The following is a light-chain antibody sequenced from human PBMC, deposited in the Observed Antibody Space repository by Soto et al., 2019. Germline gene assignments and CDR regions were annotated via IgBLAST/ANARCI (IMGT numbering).Light chain of an antibody. V-gene: IGLV2-23*01. CDR3: CLYEGGRTYL. CDR1: VGL. J-gene: IGLJ1*01. CDR2: DDT. Sequence: ALTQPASVSGSPGQSITISCTGTVGLVSWYQQHPGKVPKLIIYDDTKRPSGVSSRFSGSKSGNTASLTISGLQTEDEADYYCCLYEGGRTYLFGTGTKVTVL.